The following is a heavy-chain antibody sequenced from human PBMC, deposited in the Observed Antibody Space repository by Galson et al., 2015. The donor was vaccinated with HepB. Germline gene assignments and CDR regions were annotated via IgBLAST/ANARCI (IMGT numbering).Heavy chain of an antibody. J-gene: IGHJ4*02. V-gene: IGHV3-21*01. D-gene: IGHD4-17*01. CDR1: GFTFSSYS. Sequence: SLRLSCASSGFTFSSYSMNWVRQAPGKGLEWVSSISSSSTYIYYADSLKGRFTISRDNAKNPLYLQMNSLRAEDTAVYYCARVFGDYGDHDYFEDWGQGTLVTVSS. CDR2: ISSSSTYI. CDR3: ARVFGDYGDHDYFED.